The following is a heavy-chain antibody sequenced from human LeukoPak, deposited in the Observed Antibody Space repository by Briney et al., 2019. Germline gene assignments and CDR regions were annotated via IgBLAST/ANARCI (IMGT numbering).Heavy chain of an antibody. V-gene: IGHV1-18*01. CDR2: ISAYNGNT. CDR3: ARAPSSSWYNWFDP. J-gene: IGHJ5*02. D-gene: IGHD6-13*01. Sequence: ASVKVSCKASGYTFTFYGISWVRQAPGQGLEWMGWISAYNGNTNYAQKLQGRVTMTTDTSTSTAYMELRSLRSDDTAVYYCARAPSSSWYNWFDPWGQGTLVTVSS. CDR1: GYTFTFYG.